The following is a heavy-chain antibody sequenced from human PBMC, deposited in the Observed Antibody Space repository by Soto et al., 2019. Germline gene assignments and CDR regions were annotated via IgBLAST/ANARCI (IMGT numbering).Heavy chain of an antibody. Sequence: PGGSLRLSCAASGFTFSSYGMHWVRQAPGKGLEWVAVISYDGSNKYYADSVKGRFTISRDNSKNTLYLQMNSLRAEDTAVYYCAKEVNIAARAVYSDTIDYWSQGTLVTVSS. D-gene: IGHD6-6*01. CDR2: ISYDGSNK. J-gene: IGHJ4*02. CDR1: GFTFSSYG. CDR3: AKEVNIAARAVYSDTIDY. V-gene: IGHV3-30*18.